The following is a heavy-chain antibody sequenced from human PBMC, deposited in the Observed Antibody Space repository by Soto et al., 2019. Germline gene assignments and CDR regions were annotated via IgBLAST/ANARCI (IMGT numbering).Heavy chain of an antibody. Sequence: GASVKVSCKASGYTFTNYDINWVRQATGQGLEWMGWMNPNSGNTGYAQKFQGRVTMTRNTSISTAYMDLSSLRSEDTAVYYCARGPAKLDKRGCLVHYCFDFWGQGTLVTVSS. CDR2: MNPNSGNT. J-gene: IGHJ4*01. CDR3: ARGPAKLDKRGCLVHYCFDF. CDR1: GYTFTNYD. V-gene: IGHV1-8*01. D-gene: IGHD6-19*01.